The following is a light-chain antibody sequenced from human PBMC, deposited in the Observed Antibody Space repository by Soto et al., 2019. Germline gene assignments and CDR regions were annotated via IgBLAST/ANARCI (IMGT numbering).Light chain of an antibody. CDR3: QQFRRSPYT. CDR2: DAG. Sequence: EIVLTQSPGTLSLSPGERATLSCRASQSIPSNYLAWYQQKPGQDPRLLIYDAGARATGIPDRFSGSGSGTDFTLTISRLEPEDFAVYYCQQFRRSPYTFGPGTKVDIK. CDR1: QSIPSNY. V-gene: IGKV3-20*01. J-gene: IGKJ3*01.